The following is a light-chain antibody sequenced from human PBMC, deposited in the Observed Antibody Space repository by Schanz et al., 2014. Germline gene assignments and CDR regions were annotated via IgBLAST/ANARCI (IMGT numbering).Light chain of an antibody. V-gene: IGLV2-8*01. J-gene: IGLJ3*02. CDR3: ASASSDPFYWV. Sequence: QSALTQPPSASGSLGQSVTISCTGTSSDVGGYNYVSWYQQHPGKAPKLMIYEVTKRPSGVPDRFSGSKSGNTASLTVSGLQAEDEADYYCASASSDPFYWVFGGGTKLTVL. CDR1: SSDVGGYNY. CDR2: EVT.